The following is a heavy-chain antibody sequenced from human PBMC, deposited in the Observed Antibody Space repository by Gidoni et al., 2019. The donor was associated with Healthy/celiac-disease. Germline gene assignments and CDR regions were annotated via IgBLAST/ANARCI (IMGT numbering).Heavy chain of an antibody. D-gene: IGHD5-12*01. Sequence: GLEWIESIYYSGSTYYNPSLKSRVTISVDTSKNQFSLKLSSVTAADTAVYYCARLERGYSGYDFSNPENWGQGTLVTVSS. CDR2: IYYSGST. J-gene: IGHJ4*02. CDR3: ARLERGYSGYDFSNPEN. V-gene: IGHV4-30-2*03.